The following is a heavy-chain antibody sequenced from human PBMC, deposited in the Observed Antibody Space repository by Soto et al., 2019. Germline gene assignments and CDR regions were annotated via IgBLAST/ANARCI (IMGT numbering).Heavy chain of an antibody. Sequence: SETLSLTCTVSGSSISPFYWSWIRQPPGKGLEWIGYIYYTGSTKYNPSLKSRVTLSLGTSRNQLSLKLSSVTAADTAVYYCTRVGGYYGDYPNFDYWGPGTLVTV. V-gene: IGHV4-59*01. J-gene: IGHJ4*02. D-gene: IGHD4-17*01. CDR1: GSSISPFY. CDR2: IYYTGST. CDR3: TRVGGYYGDYPNFDY.